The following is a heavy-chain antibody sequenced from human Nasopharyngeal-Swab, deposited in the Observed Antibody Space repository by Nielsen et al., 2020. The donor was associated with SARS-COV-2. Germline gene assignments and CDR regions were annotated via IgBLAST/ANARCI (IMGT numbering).Heavy chain of an antibody. CDR2: IYYSGST. D-gene: IGHD1-26*01. Sequence: WIRQLPGKGLEWIGSIYYSGSTYYNPSLKSRVTISVDTSKNQFSLKLSSVTAADTAVYYCASPGVGATTFDYWGQGTLVTVSS. V-gene: IGHV4-39*01. CDR3: ASPGVGATTFDY. J-gene: IGHJ4*02.